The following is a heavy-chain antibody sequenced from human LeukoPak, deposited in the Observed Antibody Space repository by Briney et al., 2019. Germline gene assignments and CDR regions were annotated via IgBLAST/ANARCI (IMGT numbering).Heavy chain of an antibody. J-gene: IGHJ5*02. V-gene: IGHV1-46*01. CDR1: GYTFTSNY. Sequence: ASVKVSCKAFGYTFTSNYMHWVRQAPGQGPEWMGVICPSGGSTTYAQKFQGRLTLTRDMSASTDYLELSSLRSEDTAVYYCARDNSVRDEAWWFNPWGQGTLVTVSS. CDR2: ICPSGGST. D-gene: IGHD5-24*01. CDR3: ARDNSVRDEAWWFNP.